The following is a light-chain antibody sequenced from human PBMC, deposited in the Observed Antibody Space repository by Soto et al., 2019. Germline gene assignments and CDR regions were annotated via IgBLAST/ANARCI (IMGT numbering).Light chain of an antibody. CDR1: SSDVGNYNL. CDR3: CSYAGDNTYV. V-gene: IGLV2-23*02. CDR2: EVS. J-gene: IGLJ1*01. Sequence: QSALTQPASVSGSPGQSITISCSGTSSDVGNYNLVSWYQRHPGKAPKLMIFEVSKWPSGVSHRFSGSKSGNTASLTISGLQADDEADYFCCSYAGDNTYVFGTGTKVNVL.